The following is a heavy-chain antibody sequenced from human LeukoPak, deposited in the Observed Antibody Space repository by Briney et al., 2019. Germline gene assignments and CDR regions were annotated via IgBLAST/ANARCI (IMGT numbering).Heavy chain of an antibody. J-gene: IGHJ4*02. Sequence: GGSLRLSCAASGFTFSSYGMHWVRQAPGKGLEWVAVISYDGSNKYYADSVKGRFTISRDNSKNTLYLQMNSLRAEDTAVYYCARDLYYYGSGSYPHYWGQGTLVTVSS. CDR1: GFTFSSYG. V-gene: IGHV3-30*03. D-gene: IGHD3-10*01. CDR2: ISYDGSNK. CDR3: ARDLYYYGSGSYPHY.